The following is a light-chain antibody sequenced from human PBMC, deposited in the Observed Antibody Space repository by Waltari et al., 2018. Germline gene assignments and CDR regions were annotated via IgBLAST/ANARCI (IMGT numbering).Light chain of an antibody. CDR2: WSS. CDR1: QRVLYSSNNKNY. Sequence: DIVMTQSPDSLAVFPGERATIHCKSSQRVLYSSNNKNYVAWYQQRPGQPPKLLIYWSSTRESGVPDRFSGSGSGTDFTLTISSLQAEDVAVYYCQQYYNVPWTFGQGTKVEIK. CDR3: QQYYNVPWT. J-gene: IGKJ1*01. V-gene: IGKV4-1*01.